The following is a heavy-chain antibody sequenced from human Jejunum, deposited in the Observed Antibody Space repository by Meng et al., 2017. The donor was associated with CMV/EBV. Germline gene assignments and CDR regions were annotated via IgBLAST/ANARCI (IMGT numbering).Heavy chain of an antibody. D-gene: IGHD2-2*01. CDR3: ARATKANCWEVLNS. CDR2: IYRDGTT. J-gene: IGHJ4*02. Sequence: QAHLQQWVAGLLQPAGPLPLTCGVYGESFSVYYWTWTRQPLGKGLAWIGEIYRDGTTNYDPSLKSRVTISVDSPKSQFSLNLTSLTAADTAVYYCARATKANCWEVLNSWGQGTLVTVSS. V-gene: IGHV4-34*01. CDR1: GESFSVYY.